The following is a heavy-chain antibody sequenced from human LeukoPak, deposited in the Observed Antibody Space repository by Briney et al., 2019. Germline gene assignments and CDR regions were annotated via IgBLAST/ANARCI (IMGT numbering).Heavy chain of an antibody. CDR3: ARDQLTGSYYFDY. V-gene: IGHV3-7*01. J-gene: IGHJ4*02. Sequence: GSLRLSCAASGFTFSSYWMSWVRQAPGKGLEWVANIKQDGSEKYYVDSVKGRFTISRDNAKNSLYLQMNSLRAEDAAVYYCARDQLTGSYYFDYWGQGTLVTVSS. CDR2: IKQDGSEK. D-gene: IGHD1-20*01. CDR1: GFTFSSYW.